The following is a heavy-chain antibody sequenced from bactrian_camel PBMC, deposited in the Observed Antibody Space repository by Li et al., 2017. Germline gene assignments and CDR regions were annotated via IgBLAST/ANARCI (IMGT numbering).Heavy chain of an antibody. CDR1: GNIASSYC. Sequence: HVQLVESGGGLVQPGGSLNLSCAASGNIASSYCMGWFRQAPGKEREGVAAIYIGGSSIFYVDSVKGRFTISQDNANGTLYLQMDSLRPEDTAMYYCASGPWGYCTRTKWEGGMNNWGKGTQVTVS. J-gene: IGHJ7*01. D-gene: IGHD1*01. V-gene: IGHV3S54*01. CDR2: IYIGGSSI.